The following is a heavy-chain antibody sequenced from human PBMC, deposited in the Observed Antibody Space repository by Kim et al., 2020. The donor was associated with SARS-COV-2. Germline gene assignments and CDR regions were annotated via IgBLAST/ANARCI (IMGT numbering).Heavy chain of an antibody. CDR1: VFTYSSSW. CDR2: IKQHGSEK. V-gene: IGHV3-7*03. D-gene: IGHD2-2*01. J-gene: IGHJ4*02. CDR3: AREGRVPSTGGDY. Sequence: GGSLRLSCAASVFTYSSSWMSWVRPAPGKGREWVANIKQHGSEKYYVDSVKGRFTISRDNAKPSLYLQINSLRAEETAVYYCAREGRVPSTGGDYWGQG.